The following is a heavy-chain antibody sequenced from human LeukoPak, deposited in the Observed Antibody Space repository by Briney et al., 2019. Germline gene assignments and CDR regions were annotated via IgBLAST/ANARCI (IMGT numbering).Heavy chain of an antibody. CDR2: IKSKTDGGTT. Sequence: PGGSLRLSCVVSGFTFSSYAMSWVRQAPGKGLEWVGRIKSKTDGGTTDYAAPVKGRFTISRDDSKNTLYLQMNSLKTEDTAVYYCTTDPIVVSRGLSWFDPWGQGTLVTVSS. J-gene: IGHJ5*02. D-gene: IGHD2-15*01. CDR3: TTDPIVVSRGLSWFDP. V-gene: IGHV3-15*01. CDR1: GFTFSSYA.